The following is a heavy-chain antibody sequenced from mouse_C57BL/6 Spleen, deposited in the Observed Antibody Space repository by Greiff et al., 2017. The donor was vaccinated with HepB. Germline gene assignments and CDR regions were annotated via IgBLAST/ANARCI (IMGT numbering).Heavy chain of an antibody. CDR2: INPNNGGT. J-gene: IGHJ1*03. CDR1: GYTFTDYN. CDR3: ARSPLRLWYFDV. Sequence: EVQLQQSGPELVKPGASVKIPCKASGYTFTDYNMDWVKQSHGKSLEWIGDINPNNGGTIYNQKFKGKATLTVDKSSSTAYMELRSLTSEDTAVYYCARSPLRLWYFDVWGTGTTVTVSS. D-gene: IGHD1-1*01. V-gene: IGHV1-18*01.